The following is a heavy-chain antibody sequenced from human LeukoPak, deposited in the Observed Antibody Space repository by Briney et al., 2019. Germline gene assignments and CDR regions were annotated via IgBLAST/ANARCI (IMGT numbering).Heavy chain of an antibody. CDR2: IKQDGSEK. V-gene: IGHV3-7*01. J-gene: IGHJ6*03. CDR3: ARAQASYYYYYMDV. CDR1: GFTFSSYW. Sequence: GGSLRLSCAASGFTFSSYWMSWVRQAPGKGLEWVANIKQDGSEKYYVDSVKGRFTISRDNAKNSLYLQMNSLRAEDTAVYYCARAQASYYYYYMDVWGKGATVTVSS.